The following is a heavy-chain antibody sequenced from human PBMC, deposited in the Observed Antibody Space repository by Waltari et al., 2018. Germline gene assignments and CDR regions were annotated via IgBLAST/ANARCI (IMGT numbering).Heavy chain of an antibody. CDR2: VHRSGRT. V-gene: IGHV4-4*02. CDR1: GDSMGPRDF. J-gene: IGHJ4*02. Sequence: QLQLPQSGPRLVTPSESLSLPRAAAGDSMGPRDFWSWVRQSPGKGLEWIGQVHRSGRTNYNPSLASRVTMSIDTSNNQFSLKVTSATAADTAIYYCARDRGRGLYLDSWGQGILVTVSP. CDR3: ARDRGRGLYLDS. D-gene: IGHD2-15*01.